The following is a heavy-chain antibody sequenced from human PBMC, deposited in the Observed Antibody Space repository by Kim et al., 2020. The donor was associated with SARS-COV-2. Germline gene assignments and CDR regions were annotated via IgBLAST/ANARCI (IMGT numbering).Heavy chain of an antibody. CDR1: GFTFSSYA. CDR3: GCSGGSCSQTEPDY. CDR2: ISGSGGST. J-gene: IGHJ4*02. V-gene: IGHV3-23*01. Sequence: GGSLRLSCAASGFTFSSYAMSWVRQAPGKGLEWVSAISGSGGSTYYADSVKGRFTISRDNSKNTLYLQMNSLRAEDTAVYYCGCSGGSCSQTEPDYWGQGTLVTVSS. D-gene: IGHD2-15*01.